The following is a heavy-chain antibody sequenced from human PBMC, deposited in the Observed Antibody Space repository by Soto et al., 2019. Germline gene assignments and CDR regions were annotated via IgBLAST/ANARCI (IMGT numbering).Heavy chain of an antibody. Sequence: QVQLVESGGGVVQPGRSLRLSCAASGFTFSSYAMHWVRQAPGKGLEWVAVISYDGSNKYYADSVKGRFTVSRDNSKNTLYLQMNSLRAEDTAVYYCARDGSGTEDYFDYWGQGTLVTVSS. CDR1: GFTFSSYA. CDR3: ARDGSGTEDYFDY. J-gene: IGHJ4*02. CDR2: ISYDGSNK. V-gene: IGHV3-30-3*01. D-gene: IGHD3-10*01.